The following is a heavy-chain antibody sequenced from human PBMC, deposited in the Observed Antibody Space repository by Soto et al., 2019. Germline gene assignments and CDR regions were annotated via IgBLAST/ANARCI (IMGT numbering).Heavy chain of an antibody. CDR3: ARVDRKYYFDY. CDR2: ISTSGST. CDR1: GFTVSGNY. Sequence: EVQLVETGGGLIQPGGSLRLSCAASGFTVSGNYITWVRQAPRKGLEWVSLISTSGSTYYADSVKGRFTISRDNSKNTLYLQMNSLRVEDTAGYYCARVDRKYYFDYWGQVTLGTVSS. V-gene: IGHV3-53*02. D-gene: IGHD3-22*01. J-gene: IGHJ4*02.